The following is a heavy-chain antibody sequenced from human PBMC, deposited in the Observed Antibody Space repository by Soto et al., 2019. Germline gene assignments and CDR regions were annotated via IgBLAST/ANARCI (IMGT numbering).Heavy chain of an antibody. D-gene: IGHD3-9*01. Sequence: GGSLRLSCAASGFTFSSYAMHWVRQAPGKGLEWVAVISYDGSNKYYADSVKGRFTISRDNSKNTLYLQMNSLRAEDTAVYYCARDLVPYDILTGFPWDYYYYYGMDVWGQGTTVTVSS. CDR1: GFTFSSYA. CDR2: ISYDGSNK. J-gene: IGHJ6*02. CDR3: ARDLVPYDILTGFPWDYYYYYGMDV. V-gene: IGHV3-30-3*01.